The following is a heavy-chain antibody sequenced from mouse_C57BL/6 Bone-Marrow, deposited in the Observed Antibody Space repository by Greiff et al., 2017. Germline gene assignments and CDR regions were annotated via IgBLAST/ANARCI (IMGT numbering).Heavy chain of an antibody. J-gene: IGHJ3*01. Sequence: VHLVESGAELVRPGASVKLSCKASGYTFTDYYINWVKQRPGQGLEWIARIYPGSGNTYYNEKFKGKATLTAEKSSSTAYMQLSSLTSEDSAVYFCAREGYGYDEFAYWGQGTLVTVSA. V-gene: IGHV1-76*01. CDR3: AREGYGYDEFAY. CDR2: IYPGSGNT. CDR1: GYTFTDYY. D-gene: IGHD2-2*01.